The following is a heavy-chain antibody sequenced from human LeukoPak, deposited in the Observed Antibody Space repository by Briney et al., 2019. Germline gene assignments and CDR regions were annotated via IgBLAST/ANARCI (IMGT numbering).Heavy chain of an antibody. CDR2: INHSGST. Sequence: SETLSLTCAVYGGSFSGYYWSWIRQPPGKGLEWIGEINHSGSTSYNPSLKSRVTISVDTSKNQFSLKLSSVTAADTAVYYCARKQQFRTRWDYWGQGTLVTVSS. CDR1: GGSFSGYY. J-gene: IGHJ4*02. D-gene: IGHD6-13*01. CDR3: ARKQQFRTRWDY. V-gene: IGHV4-34*01.